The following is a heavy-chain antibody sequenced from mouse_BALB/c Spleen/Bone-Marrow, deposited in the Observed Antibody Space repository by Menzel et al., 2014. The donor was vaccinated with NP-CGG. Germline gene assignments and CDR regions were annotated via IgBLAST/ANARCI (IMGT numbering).Heavy chain of an antibody. CDR3: ARSGDYGSSLAY. D-gene: IGHD1-1*01. CDR2: IDPANGNT. Sequence: VQLQQSGAELVKPGASVKLSCTASGFNIKDTYMHWVKQRPEQGLEWIGRIDPANGNTKYDPKFQGKATITADTSSNTAYLQLSSLTSEDTAVHYCARSGDYGSSLAYWGQGTLVTVSA. CDR1: GFNIKDTY. V-gene: IGHV14-3*02. J-gene: IGHJ3*01.